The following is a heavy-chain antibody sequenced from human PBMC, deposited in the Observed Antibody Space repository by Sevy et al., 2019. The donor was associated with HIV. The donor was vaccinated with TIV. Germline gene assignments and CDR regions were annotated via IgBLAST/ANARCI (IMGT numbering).Heavy chain of an antibody. CDR3: AKDPGSGSYYYYGMDV. CDR1: GFTFSSYG. J-gene: IGHJ6*02. CDR2: ISYDGSNK. D-gene: IGHD3-10*01. Sequence: GGSLRLSCAASGFTFSSYGMHWARQAPGKGLEWVAVISYDGSNKYYADSVKGRFTISRDNSKNTLYLQMNSLRAEDTAVYYCAKDPGSGSYYYYGMDVWGQGTTVTVSS. V-gene: IGHV3-30*18.